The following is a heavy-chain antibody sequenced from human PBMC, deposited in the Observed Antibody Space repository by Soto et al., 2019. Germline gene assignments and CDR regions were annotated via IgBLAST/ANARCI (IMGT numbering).Heavy chain of an antibody. CDR3: ARGLGGRMDD. J-gene: IGHJ6*02. CDR1: GTIFSSYT. Sequence: QVQLVQSGAEVKKPGSSVRVSCKASGTIFSSYTISWVRQAPGQGLEWIGRIIPILGETNDAQNCQDRVTLTADKSTNTAYMELNSLRLEDTAVYYCARGLGGRMDDWGQGTTVTVSS. CDR2: IIPILGET. D-gene: IGHD3-16*01. V-gene: IGHV1-69*08.